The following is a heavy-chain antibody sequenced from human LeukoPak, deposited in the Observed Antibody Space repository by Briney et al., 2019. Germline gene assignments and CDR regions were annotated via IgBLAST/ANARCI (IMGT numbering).Heavy chain of an antibody. CDR2: IRRDGSET. V-gene: IGHV3-7*03. J-gene: IGHJ4*02. D-gene: IGHD6-19*01. CDR3: ARNSGWYGIS. CDR1: GFTFSNYW. Sequence: PGGSLTLSCAASGFTFSNYWMTWVRRAPGKGLEWVANIRRDGSETHYVDSVMGRFTISRDNYKNTLYLQLTSLSDDDTAVYFCARNSGWYGISWGQGTLVIVSS.